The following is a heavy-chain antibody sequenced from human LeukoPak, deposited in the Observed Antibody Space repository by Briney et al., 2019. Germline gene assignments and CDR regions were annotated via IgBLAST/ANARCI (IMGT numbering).Heavy chain of an antibody. D-gene: IGHD2-15*01. CDR1: GYTFTDYY. CDR2: INPHSGGT. J-gene: IGHJ4*02. Sequence: ASVKVSCKASGYTFTDYYMHWVRQAPGQGLEWMGWINPHSGGTDHAQKFQGRVTMTRNTSISTAYMELSSLRSEDTAVYYCVRRLKSRYCSGGSCYSWDQGFDYWGQGTLVTVSS. V-gene: IGHV1-2*02. CDR3: VRRLKSRYCSGGSCYSWDQGFDY.